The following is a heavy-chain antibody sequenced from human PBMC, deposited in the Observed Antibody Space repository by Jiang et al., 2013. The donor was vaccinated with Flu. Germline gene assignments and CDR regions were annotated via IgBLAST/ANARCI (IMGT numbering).Heavy chain of an antibody. CDR2: IDPRSSYT. J-gene: IGHJ4*02. D-gene: IGHD6-25*01. CDR1: GYSFTNYW. Sequence: SGYSFTNYWITWVRQMPGKGLEWMGRIDPRSSYTSYSPSFQGHVTISVDKSITTAYLQWSSLEASDTAMYYCARHALGSSGWHYFDDWGQGTLVTVSS. V-gene: IGHV5-10-1*01. CDR3: ARHALGSSGWHYFDD.